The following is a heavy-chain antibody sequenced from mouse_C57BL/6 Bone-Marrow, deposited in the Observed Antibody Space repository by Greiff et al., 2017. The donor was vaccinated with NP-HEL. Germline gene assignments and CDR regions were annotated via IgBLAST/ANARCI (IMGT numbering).Heavy chain of an antibody. J-gene: IGHJ4*01. V-gene: IGHV1-85*01. CDR2: IYPRDGST. CDR3: AKKVHYSAMDY. D-gene: IGHD1-3*01. CDR1: GYTFTSYD. Sequence: VKLMESGPELVKPGASVKLSCKASGYTFTSYDINWVKQRPGQGLEWIGWIYPRDGSTKYNEKFKGKATLTVDTSSSTAYMELHSLTSEDSAVYFCAKKVHYSAMDYWGQGTSVTVSS.